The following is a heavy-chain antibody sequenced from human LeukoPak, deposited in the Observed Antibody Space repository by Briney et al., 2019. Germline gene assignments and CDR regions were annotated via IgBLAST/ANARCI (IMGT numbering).Heavy chain of an antibody. J-gene: IGHJ4*02. CDR2: IYYSGST. V-gene: IGHV4-59*06. CDR1: GGSISSYY. D-gene: IGHD3-9*01. Sequence: PSETLSLTCTVSGGSISSYYWSWIRQPPGKGLEWIGYIYYSGSTYYNPSLKSRVTISVDTSKNQFSLKLSSVTAADTAVYYCARWCYDILTGPDYWGQGTLVTVSS. CDR3: ARWCYDILTGPDY.